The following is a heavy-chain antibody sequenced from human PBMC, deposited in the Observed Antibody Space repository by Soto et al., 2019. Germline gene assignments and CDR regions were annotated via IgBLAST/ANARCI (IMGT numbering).Heavy chain of an antibody. J-gene: IGHJ4*02. Sequence: SETLSLTCTVSGGSVSSGNYYWSWIRQPPGKGLEWIGYIFHTGTTNYNPSLKSRVTISLDTSMNQFSLKLSSVTPADTAVFYCTRAPVSGSYCFDFWGQGTPVTVSS. CDR1: GGSVSSGNYY. V-gene: IGHV4-61*01. CDR3: TRAPVSGSYCFDF. CDR2: IFHTGTT. D-gene: IGHD1-26*01.